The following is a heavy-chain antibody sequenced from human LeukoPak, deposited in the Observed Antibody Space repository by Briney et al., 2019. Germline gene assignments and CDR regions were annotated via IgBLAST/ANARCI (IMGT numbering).Heavy chain of an antibody. J-gene: IGHJ6*02. D-gene: IGHD6-6*01. CDR1: GFTCSDYY. V-gene: IGHV3-11*01. CDR3: ARGDSGSPRHYYYYGMDV. CDR2: ISSSGSTI. Sequence: GGTLRLSGAGSGFTCSDYYRSWLRQAPGKELEWVSYISSSGSTIYYADSVKGRFTISRDNAKNSLYLQMNSLRAEDTAVYYCARGDSGSPRHYYYYGMDVWGQGTTVTVSS.